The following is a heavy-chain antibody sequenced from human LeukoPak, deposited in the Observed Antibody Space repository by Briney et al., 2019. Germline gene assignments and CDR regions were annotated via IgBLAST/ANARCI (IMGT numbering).Heavy chain of an antibody. J-gene: IGHJ5*02. CDR2: ISWNSGSI. CDR3: AKDQTPLAVAGTLNWFDP. Sequence: GGSLRLSCAASGFTFDDYAMHWVRQAPGKGLEWVSGISWNSGSIGYADSVKGRFTISRDNAKNSLYLQMNSLRAEDTALYYCAKDQTPLAVAGTLNWFDPWGQGTLVTVSS. D-gene: IGHD6-19*01. CDR1: GFTFDDYA. V-gene: IGHV3-9*01.